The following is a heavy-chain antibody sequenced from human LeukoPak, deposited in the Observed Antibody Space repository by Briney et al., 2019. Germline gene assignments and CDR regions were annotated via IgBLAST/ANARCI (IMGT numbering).Heavy chain of an antibody. V-gene: IGHV3-23*01. D-gene: IGHD3-22*01. J-gene: IGHJ4*02. CDR1: GFTFSSYA. CDR3: AKGSLYYYDSGGYRYFDY. CDR2: VSGSGGST. Sequence: GGSLRLSCAASGFTFSSYAMSWVRQAPGKGLEWVSSVSGSGGSTYYADSVKGRFTISRDNSKNTQYLQMNSLRAEDTAVYYCAKGSLYYYDSGGYRYFDYWGQGTLVTVSS.